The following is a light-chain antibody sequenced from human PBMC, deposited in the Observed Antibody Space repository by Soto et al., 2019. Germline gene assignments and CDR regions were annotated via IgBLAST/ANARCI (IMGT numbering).Light chain of an antibody. CDR3: QQYGSSRFT. CDR2: GAS. Sequence: MVLTQSLGTLVLSPGERATLSCRASQCISSSYLAWYQQKPGQAPMLLVYGASSRATGIPDRFSGSGSGTDVTLTISRLEPEDFAVYYCQQYGSSRFTFGPGTRVDIK. CDR1: QCISSSY. J-gene: IGKJ3*01. V-gene: IGKV3-20*01.